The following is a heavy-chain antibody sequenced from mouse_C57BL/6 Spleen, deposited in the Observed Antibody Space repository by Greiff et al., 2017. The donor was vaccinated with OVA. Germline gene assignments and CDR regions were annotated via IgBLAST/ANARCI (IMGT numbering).Heavy chain of an antibody. J-gene: IGHJ4*01. CDR1: GYTFTDYY. V-gene: IGHV1-26*01. CDR2: INPNNGGT. CDR3: ARNYGNYVAAMDY. Sequence: EVQLQQSGPELVKPGASVKISCKASGYTFTDYYMNWVKQSHGKSLEWIGDINPNNGGTSYNQKFKGKATLTVDKSSSTAYMELRSLTSEDSAVYYCARNYGNYVAAMDYWGQGTSVTVSS. D-gene: IGHD2-1*01.